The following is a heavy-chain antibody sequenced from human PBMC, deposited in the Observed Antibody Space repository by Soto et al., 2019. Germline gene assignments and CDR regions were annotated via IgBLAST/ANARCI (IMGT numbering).Heavy chain of an antibody. J-gene: IGHJ4*02. CDR3: SVAGNYFDF. D-gene: IGHD2-15*01. CDR1: GFTVSTSY. CDR2: IYSGGST. V-gene: IGHV3-66*01. Sequence: GGSLRLSCAASGFTVSTSYMSWVRQAPGKGLEWVSDIYSGGSTNYADSVKGRFTVSRDNSKNTLFLQMNSLRAEDTAVYYCSVAGNYFDFWGQGTQVTVSS.